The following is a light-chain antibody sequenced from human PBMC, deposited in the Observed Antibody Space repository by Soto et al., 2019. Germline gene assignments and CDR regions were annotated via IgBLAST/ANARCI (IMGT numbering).Light chain of an antibody. J-gene: IGLJ1*01. CDR2: EVT. Sequence: QSALTQPASVSGSPGQSITISCTGTSSDVGAYNYVSWYQQHPGKAPKLMIYEVTDRPSGVSNRFSGSKSGNTASLTISGLQTEDEAEYYCISYTASTTPYVFGSGTKLTVL. CDR1: SSDVGAYNY. CDR3: ISYTASTTPYV. V-gene: IGLV2-14*01.